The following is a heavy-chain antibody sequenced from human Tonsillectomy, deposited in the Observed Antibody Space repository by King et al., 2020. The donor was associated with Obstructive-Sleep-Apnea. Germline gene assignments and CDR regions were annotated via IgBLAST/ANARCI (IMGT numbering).Heavy chain of an antibody. Sequence: VQLVESGGGVVQPGRSLRLACAASGFNFSSYGMHWVRQAPGKGLEWVAVISFDGNNRYYADSVKGRFTVSRDNSENTVYLEMRSLRAEDTALYYCAKDEVPYCGGDCYFLFDYWGQGTLVTVSS. CDR1: GFNFSSYG. CDR3: AKDEVPYCGGDCYFLFDY. V-gene: IGHV3-30*18. J-gene: IGHJ4*02. D-gene: IGHD2-21*02. CDR2: ISFDGNNR.